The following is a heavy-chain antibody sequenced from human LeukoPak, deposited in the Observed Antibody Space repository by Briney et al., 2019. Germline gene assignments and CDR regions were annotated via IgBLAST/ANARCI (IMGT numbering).Heavy chain of an antibody. V-gene: IGHV3-23*01. J-gene: IGHJ4*02. Sequence: PGGSLRLSCAASGFTFSSYAMSWVRQAPGKGLEWVSAVSGSGGSTYYADSVKGRFTISRDNSKNTLYLQMNSLRAEDTAVYYCAKVWHTMVRIGYFDYWGQGTLVTVSS. CDR2: VSGSGGST. D-gene: IGHD3-10*01. CDR1: GFTFSSYA. CDR3: AKVWHTMVRIGYFDY.